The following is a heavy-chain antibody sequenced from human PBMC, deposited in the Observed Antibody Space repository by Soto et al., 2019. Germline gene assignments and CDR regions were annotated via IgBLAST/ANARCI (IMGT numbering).Heavy chain of an antibody. CDR3: ARVVGAENDAFDI. CDR2: INHSGST. CDR1: GGSFIGYY. Sequence: PSETLSLTCAVYGGSFIGYYWSWIRQPPGKGLEWIGEINHSGSTNYNPSLKSRVTISVDTSKNQFSLKLSSVTAADTAVYYCARVVGAENDAFDIWGQGTMVTVSS. D-gene: IGHD2-15*01. V-gene: IGHV4-34*01. J-gene: IGHJ3*02.